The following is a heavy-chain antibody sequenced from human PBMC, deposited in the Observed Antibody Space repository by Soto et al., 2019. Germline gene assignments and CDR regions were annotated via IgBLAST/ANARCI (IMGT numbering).Heavy chain of an antibody. D-gene: IGHD1-26*01. Sequence: QPGGSLRLSCAASGFTFSSYGMHWVRQAPGKGLEWVAVISYDGSNKYYADSVKGRFTISRDNSKNTLYLQMNSLRAEDTAVYYCAKDPSGSHTAPFDPHFDYWGQGTLVTVSS. J-gene: IGHJ4*02. V-gene: IGHV3-30*18. CDR3: AKDPSGSHTAPFDPHFDY. CDR2: ISYDGSNK. CDR1: GFTFSSYG.